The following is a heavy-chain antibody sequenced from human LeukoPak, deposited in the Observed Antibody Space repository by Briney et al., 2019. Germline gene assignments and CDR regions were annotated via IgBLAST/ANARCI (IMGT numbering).Heavy chain of an antibody. Sequence: SETLSLTCTVSGGSISGGTYYWSWIRQPAGKGLEWIGRIYTSGSTNYNPSLKSRVTISADTSKNQFSLKLGSVTAADTAVYYCARGSEVQVAGNIDYWGQGTLVTVSS. CDR3: ARGSEVQVAGNIDY. CDR1: GGSISGGTYY. V-gene: IGHV4-61*02. J-gene: IGHJ4*02. CDR2: IYTSGST. D-gene: IGHD1/OR15-1a*01.